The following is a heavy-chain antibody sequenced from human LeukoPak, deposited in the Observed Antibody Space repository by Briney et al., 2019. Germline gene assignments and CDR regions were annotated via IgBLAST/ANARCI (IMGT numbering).Heavy chain of an antibody. CDR1: GGSFSGYY. V-gene: IGHV4-34*01. J-gene: IGHJ5*02. Sequence: PSEALSLTCAVYGGSFSGYYWSWIRQPPGKGLEWIGEINHSGSTNYNPSLKSRVTISVDTSKNQFSLKLSSVTAADTAVYYCARKRPRYCTNGVCYTGYNWFDPWGQGTLVTVSS. CDR2: INHSGST. CDR3: ARKRPRYCTNGVCYTGYNWFDP. D-gene: IGHD2-8*01.